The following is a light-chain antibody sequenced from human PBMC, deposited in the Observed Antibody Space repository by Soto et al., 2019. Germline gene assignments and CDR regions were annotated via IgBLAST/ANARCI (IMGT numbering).Light chain of an antibody. V-gene: IGKV3-20*01. CDR2: GAS. J-gene: IGKJ5*01. CDR3: QQYGSSPTIT. Sequence: EIVVPQSPATRSLWRGERATLSCRAIQSVSSSYLAWYQQKPGQAPRLLIYGASSRATGIPDRFSGSGSGTDFTLTSSRLEPEDCAVYYCQQYGSSPTITCGQGTRLEIK. CDR1: QSVSSSY.